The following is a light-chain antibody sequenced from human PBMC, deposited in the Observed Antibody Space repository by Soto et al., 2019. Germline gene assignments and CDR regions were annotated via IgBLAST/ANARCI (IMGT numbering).Light chain of an antibody. CDR1: SSNIGAGYD. Sequence: QAVVTQPPSVSGAPGQRVTISCTGSSSNIGAGYDVHWYQQLPGTAPKLLIYGNSNRPSGVPDRFAGSKSGTSASLAITGLQAEDEADYYCQSYDSSLGGSVFGEGTKLTVL. CDR2: GNS. J-gene: IGLJ2*01. CDR3: QSYDSSLGGSV. V-gene: IGLV1-40*01.